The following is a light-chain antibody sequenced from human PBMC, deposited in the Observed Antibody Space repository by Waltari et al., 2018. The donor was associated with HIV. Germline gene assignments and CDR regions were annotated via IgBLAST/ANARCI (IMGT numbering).Light chain of an antibody. CDR1: RSDSGSYNL. Sequence: QSALTQPASVSGSPGQSITISCTGTRSDSGSYNLVSWYQQHPGKAPNLMIYEVSKRPSGVSNRFSGSKSGNTASLTISGLQAEDEADYYCCSYAGSSTFVVFGGGTKLTVL. CDR2: EVS. CDR3: CSYAGSSTFVV. V-gene: IGLV2-23*02. J-gene: IGLJ2*01.